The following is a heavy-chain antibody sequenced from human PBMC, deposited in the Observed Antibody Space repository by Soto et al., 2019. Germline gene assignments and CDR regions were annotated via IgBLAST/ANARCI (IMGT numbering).Heavy chain of an antibody. CDR3: VGERYAGFDY. D-gene: IGHD2-8*01. Sequence: EGQLVESGGALFQPEGPLGPSCTASHLTPSAQYLDWVPQAPGQGLEWVGRTVNKAFSYTTEYAAAVKGRFTISRDDSENSLYLQMTSLRTEDTAVYYCVGERYAGFDYWGQGALVTVSS. CDR2: TVNKAFSYTT. V-gene: IGHV3-72*01. CDR1: HLTPSAQY. J-gene: IGHJ4*02.